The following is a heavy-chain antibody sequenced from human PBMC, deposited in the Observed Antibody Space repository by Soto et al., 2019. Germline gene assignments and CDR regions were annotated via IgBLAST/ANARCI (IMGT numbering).Heavy chain of an antibody. D-gene: IGHD3-22*01. CDR2: ISSSSSYT. CDR3: ARSAGGDSSGYYAPLDY. V-gene: IGHV3-11*06. J-gene: IGHJ4*02. Sequence: GGSLRLSCAASGFTFSDYYMSWIRQAPGKGLEWVSYISSSSSYTNYADSVKGRFTISRDNAKNSLYLQMNSLRAEDTAVYYCARSAGGDSSGYYAPLDYWGQGTLVTAPQ. CDR1: GFTFSDYY.